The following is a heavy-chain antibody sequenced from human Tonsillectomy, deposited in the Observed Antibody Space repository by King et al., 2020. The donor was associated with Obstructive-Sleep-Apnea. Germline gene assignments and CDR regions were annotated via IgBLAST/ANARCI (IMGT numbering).Heavy chain of an antibody. V-gene: IGHV4-59*08. CDR1: GDSISNYY. CDR3: ARQRGVEDSGGYGDYFDY. D-gene: IGHD5-12*01. J-gene: IGHJ4*02. CDR2: MYYSGNT. Sequence: QLQESGPGLVKASETLSLTCTVSGDSISNYYWSWIRQPPGKGLEWIGYMYYSGNTNYNPSLKSRVTMSVDTSNIQFSLRLSSVTAADTAVYYCARQRGVEDSGGYGDYFDYWGQGTLVTVSS.